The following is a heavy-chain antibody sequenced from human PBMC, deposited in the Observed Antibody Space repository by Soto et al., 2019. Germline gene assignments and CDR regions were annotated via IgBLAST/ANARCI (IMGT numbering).Heavy chain of an antibody. CDR1: GFTFSSYG. Sequence: QAQLVESGGGVVQPGRSLRLSCAASGFTFSSYGMHWVRQAPGTGLEWVAVISYDGGLQHYADSVKGRFTISRDNSKNMVLLQMNSLRAEGTAVYYCVSDRGYGHAAVPYSCGQGTLVSVSS. J-gene: IGHJ4*02. D-gene: IGHD5-18*01. CDR2: ISYDGGLQ. V-gene: IGHV3-30*05. CDR3: VSDRGYGHAAVPYS.